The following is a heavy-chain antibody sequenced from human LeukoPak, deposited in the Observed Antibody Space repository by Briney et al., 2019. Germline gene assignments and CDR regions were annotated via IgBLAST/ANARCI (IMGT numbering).Heavy chain of an antibody. Sequence: ASVKVSCKASGYTFTSYYMHWVRQAPGQGLEWMGIISPSGGSTSYAQKFQGRVTMTRDTSTSTVYMELSSLRSEDTAVYYCARARELGWFDPWGQGTLVTVSS. V-gene: IGHV1-46*01. CDR3: ARARELGWFDP. J-gene: IGHJ5*02. D-gene: IGHD1-26*01. CDR1: GYTFTSYY. CDR2: ISPSGGST.